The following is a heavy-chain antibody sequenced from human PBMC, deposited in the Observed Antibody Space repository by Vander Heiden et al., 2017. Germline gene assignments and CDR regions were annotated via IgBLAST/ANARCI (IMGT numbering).Heavy chain of an antibody. CDR3: AKDLFSCGGSCYKLHY. V-gene: IGHV3-23*01. Sequence: EVQLLESGGGLVQPGGSLRLSRAASGFTFSTYAISWVRQAPGKGLEWVSSISGSGGGTYADSVKGRFTISRDNSKNTLYLQMNGLGVEDTAVYYCAKDLFSCGGSCYKLHYWGHGTLVTVSS. D-gene: IGHD2-15*01. J-gene: IGHJ4*01. CDR2: ISGSGGGT. CDR1: GFTFSTYA.